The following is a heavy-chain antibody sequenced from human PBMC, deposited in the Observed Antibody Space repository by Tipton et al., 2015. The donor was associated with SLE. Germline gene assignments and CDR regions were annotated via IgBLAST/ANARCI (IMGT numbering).Heavy chain of an antibody. CDR3: ARDLGSSGSFDY. D-gene: IGHD6-13*01. Sequence: TLSLTCAVYGGSFSGYSWSWIRQPPGKGLEWIGYIYHSGSTYYNPSLKSRVTISVDRSKNQFSLKLSSVTAADTAVYYCARDLGSSGSFDYWGQGTLVTVSS. CDR2: IYHSGST. CDR1: GGSFSGYS. V-gene: IGHV4-30-2*01. J-gene: IGHJ4*02.